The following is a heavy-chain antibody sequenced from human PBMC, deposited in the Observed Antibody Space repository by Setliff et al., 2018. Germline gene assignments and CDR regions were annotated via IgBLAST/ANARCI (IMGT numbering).Heavy chain of an antibody. CDR2: ISSSGSLT. Sequence: GGSLRLSCAASGFTFSDHYMTWIRQAPGKGLEWVSYISSSGSLTLYADSVRGRFSISRDNIKDSLYLQMNSLRSEDTAVYYCARGYCSSSGCFFAGWFDPWGQGTLVTVSS. V-gene: IGHV3-11*04. D-gene: IGHD2-2*01. J-gene: IGHJ5*02. CDR3: ARGYCSSSGCFFAGWFDP. CDR1: GFTFSDHY.